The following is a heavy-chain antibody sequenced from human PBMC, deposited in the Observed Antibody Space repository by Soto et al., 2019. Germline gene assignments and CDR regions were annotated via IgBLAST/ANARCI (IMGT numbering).Heavy chain of an antibody. Sequence: QVQVVQSGTEVKKPGASVRVSCKTSGSTFSKYTFNWVRQAPGQGLEWIGWITANNVDTISAQRFHGRVTMTTDPATHTAYMELRNVRSDDMAVYYCGVGVDLWFYGIDVWGQGTTVIVSS. CDR3: GVGVDLWFYGIDV. CDR2: ITANNVDT. J-gene: IGHJ6*02. D-gene: IGHD1-26*01. CDR1: GSTFSKYT. V-gene: IGHV1-18*03.